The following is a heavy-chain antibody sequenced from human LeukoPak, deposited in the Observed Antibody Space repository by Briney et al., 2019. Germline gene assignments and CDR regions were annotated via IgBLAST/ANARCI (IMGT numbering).Heavy chain of an antibody. J-gene: IGHJ5*02. D-gene: IGHD2-2*01. Sequence: GGSLRLSCTASGFTFGDYAMSWVRQAPGKGLEWVGFIRSKAYGGTTEYAASVKGRFTISRDDSKSIAYLQMNSLKTEDTAVYYCTGVPYVRANWFDPWGQGTLVTVSS. V-gene: IGHV3-49*04. CDR1: GFTFGDYA. CDR2: IRSKAYGGTT. CDR3: TGVPYVRANWFDP.